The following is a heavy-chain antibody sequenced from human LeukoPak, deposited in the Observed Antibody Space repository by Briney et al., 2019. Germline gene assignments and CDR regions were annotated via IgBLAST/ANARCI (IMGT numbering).Heavy chain of an antibody. V-gene: IGHV4-39*01. CDR3: VRGSTLRHYQY. Sequence: SETLSLTCTVSGGPISSSTYYWGWIRRPPGKGLEWIGSIYYSGSTYYNPSLKSRVTVSVDTSKNQFSLNLSSVTAADTAVYYCVRGSTLRHYQYWGQGTLVTVSS. D-gene: IGHD3-16*01. CDR1: GGPISSSTYY. CDR2: IYYSGST. J-gene: IGHJ4*02.